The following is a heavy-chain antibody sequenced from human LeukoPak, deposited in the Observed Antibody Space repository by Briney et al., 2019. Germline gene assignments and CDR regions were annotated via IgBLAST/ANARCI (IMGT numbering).Heavy chain of an antibody. CDR1: GFTFSSYS. J-gene: IGHJ4*02. Sequence: GGSPGISCAASGFTFSSYSMNLVRQAPGKGPEWVSSISSSSSYIYYADSVKGRFTISRDNAKNSLYLQMNSLRAEDTAVYYCARVGSSGWYREDYWGQGTLVTVSS. CDR2: ISSSSSYI. V-gene: IGHV3-21*01. CDR3: ARVGSSGWYREDY. D-gene: IGHD6-19*01.